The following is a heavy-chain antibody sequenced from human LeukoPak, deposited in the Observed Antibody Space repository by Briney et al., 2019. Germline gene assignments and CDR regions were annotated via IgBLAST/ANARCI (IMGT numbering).Heavy chain of an antibody. CDR1: GGSIISSTSY. D-gene: IGHD6-19*01. CDR2: VYHSGST. CDR3: ARNGTVTVAGTKFNYFDY. V-gene: IGHV4-39*01. Sequence: SETLSLTCTVSGGSIISSTSYWVWIRQPPGKGLEWIGSVYHSGSTHYNPSLKGRVTISVDTSKNQFSLRLSSVTAAYPPEYHCARNGTVTVAGTKFNYFDYWGQGTLVTVSS. J-gene: IGHJ4*02.